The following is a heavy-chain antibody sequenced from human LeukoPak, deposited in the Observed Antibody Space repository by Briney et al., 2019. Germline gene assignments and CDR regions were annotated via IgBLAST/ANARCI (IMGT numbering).Heavy chain of an antibody. CDR1: GFTFSSYA. J-gene: IGHJ4*02. CDR2: ISYDGSNK. D-gene: IGHD3-3*01. Sequence: GRSLRLFCAASGFTFSSYAMHWVRQAPGKGLEWVAVISYDGSNKYYADSVKGRFTISRDNSKNTLYLQMNSLRAEDTAVYYCARSFGVVTEPDYWGQGTLVTVSS. CDR3: ARSFGVVTEPDY. V-gene: IGHV3-30-3*01.